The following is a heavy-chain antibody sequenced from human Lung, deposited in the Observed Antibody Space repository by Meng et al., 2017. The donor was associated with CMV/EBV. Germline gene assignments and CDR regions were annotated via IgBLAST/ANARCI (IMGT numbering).Heavy chain of an antibody. CDR2: INHSGDT. D-gene: IGHD3-22*01. V-gene: IGHV4-34*01. CDR3: ARRAYYFDTSGLFDY. Sequence: GSLRLSCAVYGGSFSGYYWSWIRQPPGEGLEWIGEINHSGDTNYNPSLKSRVTISVDTSKNQFSLKLSSVTAADTAVYYCARRAYYFDTSGLFDYWGRGXLVTVSS. CDR1: GGSFSGYY. J-gene: IGHJ4*02.